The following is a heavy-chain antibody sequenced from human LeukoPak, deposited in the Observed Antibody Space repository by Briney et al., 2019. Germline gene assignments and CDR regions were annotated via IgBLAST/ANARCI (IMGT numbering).Heavy chain of an antibody. J-gene: IGHJ4*02. D-gene: IGHD3-10*01. CDR2: IYYSGST. Sequence: SETLSLTCTVSGGSISSSSYYWGWLRQPPGKGLEWIGSIYYSGSTYYNPSLKSRVTISVDTSKNQFSLKLSSVTAADTAVYYCARDHGSGVFDYWGQGTLLTVSS. CDR1: GGSISSSSYY. CDR3: ARDHGSGVFDY. V-gene: IGHV4-39*07.